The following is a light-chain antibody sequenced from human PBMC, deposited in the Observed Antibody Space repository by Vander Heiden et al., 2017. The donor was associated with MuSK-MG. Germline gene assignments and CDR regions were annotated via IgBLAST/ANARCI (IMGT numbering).Light chain of an antibody. V-gene: IGKV2-24*01. CDR2: KMS. CDR3: RQAKHFPLT. Sequence: DVVLTQTPLSSPVALGQPASISCRSSQSLVHSDGNTYLSWLQQRPGQPPRLLIYKMSDRCSGVPARFSGSGSGTHFTLEISEVEAEDAGVFYCRQAKHFPLTVGQGTLLEIK. J-gene: IGKJ5*01. CDR1: QSLVHSDGNTY.